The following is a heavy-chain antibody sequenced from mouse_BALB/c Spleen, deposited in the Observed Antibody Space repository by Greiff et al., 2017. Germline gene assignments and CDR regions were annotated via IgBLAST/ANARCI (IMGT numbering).Heavy chain of an antibody. Sequence: EVHLVESGGGLVKPGGSLKLSCAASGFTFSSYAMSWVRQTPEKRLEWVASISSGGSTYYPDSVKGRFTISRDNARNILYLQMSSLRSEDTAMYYCARAGNYGYEAYWGQGTLVTVSA. CDR3: ARAGNYGYEAY. V-gene: IGHV5-6-5*01. CDR2: ISSGGST. CDR1: GFTFSSYA. D-gene: IGHD1-2*01. J-gene: IGHJ3*01.